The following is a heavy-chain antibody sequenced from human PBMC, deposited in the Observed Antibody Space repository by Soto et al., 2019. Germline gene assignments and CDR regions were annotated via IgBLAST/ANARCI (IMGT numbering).Heavy chain of an antibody. D-gene: IGHD6-6*01. V-gene: IGHV1-18*01. CDR2: ISAYNGNT. Sequence: QVQLVQSGAEVKKPGASVKVSCKASGYTFTSYGISWVRQAPGQGREWMGWISAYNGNTNYAQKLQGRVTMTTDTSTSAAYMEVRSLRSDDTAVYYCARHFGGGTRIAARGGVGWFDPWGQGTLVTVSS. J-gene: IGHJ5*02. CDR1: GYTFTSYG. CDR3: ARHFGGGTRIAARGGVGWFDP.